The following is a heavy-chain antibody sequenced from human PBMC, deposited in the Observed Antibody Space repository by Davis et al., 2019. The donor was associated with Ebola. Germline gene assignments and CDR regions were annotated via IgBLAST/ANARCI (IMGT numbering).Heavy chain of an antibody. V-gene: IGHV3-30*18. D-gene: IGHD1-7*01. J-gene: IGHJ4*02. CDR2: ISYDGLIK. CDR3: VKTSSIGTTFEALDD. CDR1: GFTFSSYG. Sequence: PGGSLRLSCAASGFTFSSYGMHWVRQAPGKGLGWVSVISYDGLIKYYAASVKGRFTISRDNSKKALYLQMNSLRAEDTAVYYCVKTSSIGTTFEALDDWGQGTLVTVSS.